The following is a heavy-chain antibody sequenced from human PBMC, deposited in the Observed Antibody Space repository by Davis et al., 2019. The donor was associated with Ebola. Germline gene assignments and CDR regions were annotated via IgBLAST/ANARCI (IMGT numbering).Heavy chain of an antibody. D-gene: IGHD1-26*01. Sequence: ASVKVSCKASGYTFTGDYMHWVRHAPGQGLVWMGWINPNSGGTNYAQKFQGRVTMTRDTSISTAYMELSRLRSDETAVYYCARDDSREVGAAAHDAFDIWGQGTMVTVSS. J-gene: IGHJ3*02. V-gene: IGHV1-2*02. CDR2: INPNSGGT. CDR3: ARDDSREVGAAAHDAFDI. CDR1: GYTFTGDY.